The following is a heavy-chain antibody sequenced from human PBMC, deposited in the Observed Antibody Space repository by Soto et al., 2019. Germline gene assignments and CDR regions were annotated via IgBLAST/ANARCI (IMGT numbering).Heavy chain of an antibody. CDR2: INAGNGNT. CDR1: GYTFTSYA. CDR3: ALPYYDYVWGSYRPNFDY. J-gene: IGHJ4*02. Sequence: ASVKVSCKASGYTFTSYAMHWVRQAPGQRLEWMGWINAGNGNTKYSQKFQGRVTITRDTSASTAYMELSSLRSEDTAVYYCALPYYDYVWGSYRPNFDYWGQGTLVTVSS. D-gene: IGHD3-16*02. V-gene: IGHV1-3*01.